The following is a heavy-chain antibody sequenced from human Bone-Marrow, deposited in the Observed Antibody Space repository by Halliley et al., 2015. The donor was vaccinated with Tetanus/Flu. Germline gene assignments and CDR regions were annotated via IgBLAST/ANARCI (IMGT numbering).Heavy chain of an antibody. Sequence: VAIIWYDGSETYYADSVRGRFTISRDNSKNTLSLQMNSLRAEDTAVYYCAGGDVPPRESLIDYWGQGTLVTVSS. CDR3: AGGDVPPRESLIDY. CDR2: IWYDGSET. D-gene: IGHD3-10*01. J-gene: IGHJ4*02. V-gene: IGHV3-33*01.